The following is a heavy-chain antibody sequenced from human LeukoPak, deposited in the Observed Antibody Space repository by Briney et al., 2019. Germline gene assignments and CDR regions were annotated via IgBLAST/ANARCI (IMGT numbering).Heavy chain of an antibody. CDR3: ASSYYYDSSGPYYFDY. CDR2: ISGSGGSA. CDR1: GFTLSSYA. V-gene: IGHV3-23*01. D-gene: IGHD3-22*01. Sequence: GGSLRLSCAASGFTLSSYAMSWVRQAPGKGLEWVSAISGSGGSAYYADSVKGRFTISRDNSKNTLYLQMNSLRAEDTAVYYCASSYYYDSSGPYYFDYWGQGTLVTVSS. J-gene: IGHJ4*02.